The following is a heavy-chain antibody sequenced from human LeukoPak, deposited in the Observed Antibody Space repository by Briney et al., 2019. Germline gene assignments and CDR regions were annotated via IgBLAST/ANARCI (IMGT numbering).Heavy chain of an antibody. CDR1: GGSISSGSYY. V-gene: IGHV4-61*02. CDR3: ARGGSIVGATTGLDY. Sequence: PSQTLSLTCTVSGGSISSGSYYWSWIRQPAGKGLEWIGRIYTSGSTNYNPSLKSRVTISVDTSKNQFSLKLSSVTAADTAVYYCARGGSIVGATTGLDYWGQGTLVTVSS. D-gene: IGHD1-26*01. J-gene: IGHJ4*02. CDR2: IYTSGST.